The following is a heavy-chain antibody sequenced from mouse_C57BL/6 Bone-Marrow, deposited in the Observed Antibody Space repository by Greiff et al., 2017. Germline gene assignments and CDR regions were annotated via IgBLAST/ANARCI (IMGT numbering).Heavy chain of an antibody. CDR1: GFTFSDYY. CDR2: ISNGGGST. J-gene: IGHJ4*01. Sequence: EVKLMESGGGLVQPGGSLKLSCAASGFTFSDYYMYWVRQTPEKRLEWVAYISNGGGSTYYPDTVKGRFTISRDNANNTLYLQMGRLKSEDTAMYYFARHVDYWGQGTSVTVSS. V-gene: IGHV5-12*01. CDR3: ARHVDY.